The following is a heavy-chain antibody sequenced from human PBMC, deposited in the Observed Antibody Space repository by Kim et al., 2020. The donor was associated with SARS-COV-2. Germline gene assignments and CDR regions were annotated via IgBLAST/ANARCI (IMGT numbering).Heavy chain of an antibody. Sequence: ASVKVSCKASGYTFTNNAISWVRQAPGQGLEWMGWINTDTGNPTYAQAFTRRFVFPVDTSVTTAYLQISSLEAEDTALYYCARVIWGTYRYTDYWGQGTLVTVAS. J-gene: IGHJ4*02. V-gene: IGHV7-4-1*02. D-gene: IGHD3-16*02. CDR1: GYTFTNNA. CDR3: ARVIWGTYRYTDY. CDR2: INTDTGNP.